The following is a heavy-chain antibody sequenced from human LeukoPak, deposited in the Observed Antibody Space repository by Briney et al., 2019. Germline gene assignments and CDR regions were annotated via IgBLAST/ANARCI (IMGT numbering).Heavy chain of an antibody. J-gene: IGHJ4*02. CDR1: GYTFTSYD. Sequence: ASVKVSCKASGYTFTSYDINWVRQATGQGLEWMGWMNPNSGNTGYAQKFQGRVTITRNTSISTAYMELSSLRSEDTAVYYCATGPWGSSWYRTRDYWGQGTLVTVSS. D-gene: IGHD6-13*01. CDR2: MNPNSGNT. CDR3: ATGPWGSSWYRTRDY. V-gene: IGHV1-8*03.